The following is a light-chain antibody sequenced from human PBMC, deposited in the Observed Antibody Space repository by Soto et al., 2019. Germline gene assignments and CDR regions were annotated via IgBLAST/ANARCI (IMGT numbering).Light chain of an antibody. V-gene: IGLV1-44*01. J-gene: IGLJ2*01. CDR3: AAWDDGLYGVV. Sequence: QSVLTRPPSASGTPGQRVTISCSGSSSNIGSNTVNWYQQLPGTAPKLLIYSNDQGSSGVPDRFSGSKFGTSASLAISGLQPEDEADYYCAAWDDGLYGVVFGGGTKLTVL. CDR2: SND. CDR1: SSNIGSNT.